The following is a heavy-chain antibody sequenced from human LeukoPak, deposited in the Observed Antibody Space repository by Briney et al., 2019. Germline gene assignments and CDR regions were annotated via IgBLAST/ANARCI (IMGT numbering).Heavy chain of an antibody. V-gene: IGHV4-34*01. J-gene: IGHJ5*02. CDR3: ARGRLTVLIWFDP. CDR2: INHSGST. CDR1: GGSFSGYY. Sequence: KPSETLSHTCAVYGGSFSGYYWSWIRQPPGKGLEWIGEINHSGSTNYNPSLKSRVTISVDTSKNQFSLKLSSVTAADTAVYYCARGRLTVLIWFDPWGQGTLVTVSS. D-gene: IGHD1-14*01.